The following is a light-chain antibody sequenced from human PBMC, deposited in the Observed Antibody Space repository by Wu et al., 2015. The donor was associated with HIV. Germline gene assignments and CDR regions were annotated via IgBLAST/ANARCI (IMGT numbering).Light chain of an antibody. J-gene: IGKJ3*01. Sequence: EIVLTQSPGTLSLSPGERATLSCRASQTVSNTYLAWYQQKPGQAPRLLIYGTSSRATGIPDRFSGSGSGTDFTLTISSLESEDFAIYYCQQSRNWPLTLGPGTKVEIK. CDR3: QQSRNWPLT. CDR1: QTVSNTY. CDR2: GTS. V-gene: IGKV3D-20*02.